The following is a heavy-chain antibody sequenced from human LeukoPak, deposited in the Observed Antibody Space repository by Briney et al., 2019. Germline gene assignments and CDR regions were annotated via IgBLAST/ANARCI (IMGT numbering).Heavy chain of an antibody. D-gene: IGHD2-2*01. J-gene: IGHJ3*02. Sequence: SETLSLTCTVSGGSISSSSYYWGWIRQPPGKGLEWIGSIYYSGSTYYNPSLQSRVTISVDTSTNQFSLKLSSVTGADTAVYYCARRPSIVVVPAAIIRKAFDIWGQGTMVTVSS. V-gene: IGHV4-39*01. CDR3: ARRPSIVVVPAAIIRKAFDI. CDR1: GGSISSSSYY. CDR2: IYYSGST.